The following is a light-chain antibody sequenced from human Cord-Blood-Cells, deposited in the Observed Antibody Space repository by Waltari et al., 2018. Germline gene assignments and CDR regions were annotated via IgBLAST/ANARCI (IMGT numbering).Light chain of an antibody. CDR1: SGSIASNY. Sequence: NFMLTQPHSVSESPGKTVTISCTRSSGSIASNYVQWYQRRPGSAPTTVIYEDKQRPSGVPARFSGSIDSSSNSASLTISGLKTEDEADYYCQSYDSSNQVFGGGTKLTVL. J-gene: IGLJ3*02. CDR3: QSYDSSNQV. CDR2: EDK. V-gene: IGLV6-57*03.